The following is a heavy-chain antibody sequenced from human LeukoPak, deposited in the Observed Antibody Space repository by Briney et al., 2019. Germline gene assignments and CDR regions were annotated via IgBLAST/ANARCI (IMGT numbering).Heavy chain of an antibody. D-gene: IGHD1-26*01. Sequence: GGSLRLSCAASGFTFSSYEMNWVRQAPGKGLEWVSVIYTGGGTYYADSVKGRFTISRDNSENTLYLQMNSLRVEDTAVYYCARVQDSGLYRWYWGQGTLVTVSS. J-gene: IGHJ4*02. V-gene: IGHV3-66*01. CDR2: IYTGGGT. CDR1: GFTFSSYE. CDR3: ARVQDSGLYRWY.